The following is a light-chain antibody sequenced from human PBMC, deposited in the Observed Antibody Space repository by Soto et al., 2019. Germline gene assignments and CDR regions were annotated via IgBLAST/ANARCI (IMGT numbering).Light chain of an antibody. V-gene: IGKV1-39*01. J-gene: IGKJ1*01. CDR1: QSLTSS. CDR2: AAS. Sequence: TQSPATLSLSPGERATLSCRASQSLTSSLVWYQQKPGKAPKLLIYAASSLESGVPSRFSGSGSGTDFTLTISSLQPEDFATYYCQQSYSTPLFFGQVTKVEIK. CDR3: QQSYSTPLF.